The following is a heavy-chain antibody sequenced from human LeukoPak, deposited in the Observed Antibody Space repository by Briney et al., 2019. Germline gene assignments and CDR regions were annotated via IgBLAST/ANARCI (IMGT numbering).Heavy chain of an antibody. CDR1: GGSISSSSYY. D-gene: IGHD3-9*01. CDR3: ARLRLTSHFDY. Sequence: TSETLSLTCTVSGGSISSSSYYWCWLRQPPGKGVEWSGSIYYSGSTYYNLPLKSRITICVATSKNLFPLKLSSVTAADTAVYCCARLRLTSHFDYWGQGTLVTVSS. V-gene: IGHV4-39*01. J-gene: IGHJ4*02. CDR2: IYYSGST.